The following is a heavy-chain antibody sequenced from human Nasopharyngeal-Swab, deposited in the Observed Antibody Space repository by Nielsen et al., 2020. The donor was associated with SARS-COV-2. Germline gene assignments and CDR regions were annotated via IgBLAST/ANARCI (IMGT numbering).Heavy chain of an antibody. D-gene: IGHD1-14*01. CDR1: GFTFSSYW. Sequence: GGSLRLSCAASGFTFSSYWMSWVRQAPGKGLEWVANIKQDGSEKYYVDSVKGRFTISRDNAKNSLYLQMNSLRAEDTAVYYCASGITGAAFDIWGQGTMVTVSS. V-gene: IGHV3-7*03. J-gene: IGHJ3*02. CDR3: ASGITGAAFDI. CDR2: IKQDGSEK.